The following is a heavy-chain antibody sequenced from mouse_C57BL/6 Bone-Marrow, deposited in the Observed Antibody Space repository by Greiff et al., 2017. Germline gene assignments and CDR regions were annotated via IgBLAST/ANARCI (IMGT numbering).Heavy chain of an antibody. CDR2: INPSTGGT. V-gene: IGHV1-42*01. Sequence: EVQLQQSGPELVKPGASVKISCKASGYSFTGYYMNWVKQSPEKSLEWIGEINPSTGGTTYNQKFKAKATLTVDKSSSTAYMQLKSLTSADSAVYYCARTVTTVISGAMDYWGQGTSVTVSS. D-gene: IGHD1-1*01. CDR3: ARTVTTVISGAMDY. J-gene: IGHJ4*01. CDR1: GYSFTGYY.